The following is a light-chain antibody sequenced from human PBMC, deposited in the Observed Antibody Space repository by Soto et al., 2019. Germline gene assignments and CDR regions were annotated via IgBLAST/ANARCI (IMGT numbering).Light chain of an antibody. CDR1: QSVNSY. CDR3: QQSYSVPLT. J-gene: IGKJ5*01. CDR2: AAS. V-gene: IGKV1-39*01. Sequence: DIQMTQSPSSLSASVGDRVTITCRASQSVNSYLNWYQQKPGKAPKFLIHAASSLQSGVPSRFSGSGSGTDFTLTISSLQPEDFATYYCQQSYSVPLTFGQGTRLEIQ.